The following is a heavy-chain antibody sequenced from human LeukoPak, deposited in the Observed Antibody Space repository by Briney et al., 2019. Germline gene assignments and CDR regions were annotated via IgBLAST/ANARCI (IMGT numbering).Heavy chain of an antibody. V-gene: IGHV1-2*02. J-gene: IGHJ5*02. D-gene: IGHD5-12*01. CDR1: GYTFTGYY. CDR2: INPNSGGT. Sequence: ASVKVSCKASGYTFTGYYMHWVRQAPGQGLEWMGWINPNSGGTNYAQKFQGRVTMTRDTSISTAYMELSRLRSDDTAVYYCARDCLGFFNWFDPWGQGTLVTVSS. CDR3: ARDCLGFFNWFDP.